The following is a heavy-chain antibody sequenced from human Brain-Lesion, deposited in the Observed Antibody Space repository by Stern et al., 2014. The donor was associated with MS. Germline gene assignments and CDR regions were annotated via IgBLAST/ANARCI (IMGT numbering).Heavy chain of an antibody. J-gene: IGHJ4*02. D-gene: IGHD4-17*01. V-gene: IGHV4-61*02. CDR3: ARDYGDLEFDL. Sequence: QVQLVESGPGLVKPSQTLSLTCTVSGGPISSHSYYWSWIRQPAGKGLEWIGRIYASGTTNYTPSLKSRVSISVDTSKNQLSLRLSSVTASDTAVYYCARDYGDLEFDLWGQGTLVTVSS. CDR2: IYASGTT. CDR1: GGPISSHSYY.